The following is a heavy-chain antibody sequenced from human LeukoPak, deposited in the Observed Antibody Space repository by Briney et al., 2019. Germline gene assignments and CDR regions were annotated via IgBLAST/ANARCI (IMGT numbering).Heavy chain of an antibody. J-gene: IGHJ6*02. CDR1: GFTFASYA. CDR2: ISGSGGST. Sequence: GGSLRLSCAASGFTFASYAMTWVRQAPGKGLEWFSAISGSGGSTYYADSVKGRFTISRDNYKNTLYLQMNSLRAEDTAVYYCGRVSGIYDSSGYYGLSYYGMDVWGQGTTVTVSS. V-gene: IGHV3-23*01. CDR3: GRVSGIYDSSGYYGLSYYGMDV. D-gene: IGHD3-22*01.